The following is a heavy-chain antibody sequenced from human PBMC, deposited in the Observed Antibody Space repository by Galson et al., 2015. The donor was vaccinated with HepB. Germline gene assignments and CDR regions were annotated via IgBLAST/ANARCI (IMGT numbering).Heavy chain of an antibody. J-gene: IGHJ4*02. CDR3: ARGPLYYDFWSGCSIPFDY. Sequence: SLRLSCAASGFTFSSYWMSWVRQAPGKGLEWVANIKQDGSEKYYVDSVKGRFTISRDNAKNSLYLQMNSLRAEDTAVYYCARGPLYYDFWSGCSIPFDYWGQGTLVTVSS. CDR1: GFTFSSYW. D-gene: IGHD3-3*01. CDR2: IKQDGSEK. V-gene: IGHV3-7*03.